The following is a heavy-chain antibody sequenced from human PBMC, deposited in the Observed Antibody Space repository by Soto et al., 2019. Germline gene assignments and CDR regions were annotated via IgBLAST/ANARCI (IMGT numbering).Heavy chain of an antibody. CDR2: IRCGGGST. CDR3: AKCACDSCGYPYYFDY. CDR1: GFTFSSYA. J-gene: IGHJ4*02. D-gene: IGHD3-22*01. Sequence: EVQLLESGGGLVQPGGSLRLSCAASGFTFSSYAMRWVRQAPGKGLEWVSAIRCGGGSTYYADSVKGRFTISRDNPKNKMYLQMNSLRAEDTAVYYCAKCACDSCGYPYYFDYWGQGTLVTVSS. V-gene: IGHV3-23*01.